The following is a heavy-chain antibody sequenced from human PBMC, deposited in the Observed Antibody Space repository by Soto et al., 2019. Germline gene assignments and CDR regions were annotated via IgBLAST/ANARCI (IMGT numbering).Heavy chain of an antibody. D-gene: IGHD5-18*01. CDR2: INDRGST. Sequence: PSETLSLTCTASGGSIGSRDYYWTWIRQHPGKGLEWIGYINDRGSTYYNPSLKSPVSISVDTSKTQFSLTLTSVTAADTAVYYCARGLRGYSYPYDYWGQGTLVTVSS. J-gene: IGHJ4*02. CDR3: ARGLRGYSYPYDY. CDR1: GGSIGSRDYY. V-gene: IGHV4-31*01.